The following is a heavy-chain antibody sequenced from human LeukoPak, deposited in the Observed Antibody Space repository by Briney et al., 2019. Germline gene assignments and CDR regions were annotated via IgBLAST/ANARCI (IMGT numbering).Heavy chain of an antibody. Sequence: SETLSLTCTVSGASISNYYWTWIRQPPGKGLEWIGYIYYSGSTNYRPSLKSRVTISVDTSKNQVSLRLGSATAADTAVYYCARGLRNRSSGTRFDVFDIWGQGTMVTVSS. CDR3: ARGLRNRSSGTRFDVFDI. V-gene: IGHV4-59*01. J-gene: IGHJ3*02. CDR2: IYYSGST. D-gene: IGHD6-6*01. CDR1: GASISNYY.